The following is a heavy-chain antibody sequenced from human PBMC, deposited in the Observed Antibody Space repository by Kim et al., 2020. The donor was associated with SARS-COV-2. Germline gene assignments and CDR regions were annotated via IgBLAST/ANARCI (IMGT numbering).Heavy chain of an antibody. J-gene: IGHJ6*02. CDR3: ASRIVVVPAAILSGYYYYGMDV. CDR2: IYYSGST. V-gene: IGHV4-39*01. D-gene: IGHD2-2*01. Sequence: SETLSLTCTVSGGSISSSSYYWGWIRQPPGKGLEWIGSIYYSGSTYYNPSLKSRVTISVDTSKNQFSLKLSSVTAADTAVYYCASRIVVVPAAILSGYYYYGMDVWGQGTTVTVSS. CDR1: GGSISSSSYY.